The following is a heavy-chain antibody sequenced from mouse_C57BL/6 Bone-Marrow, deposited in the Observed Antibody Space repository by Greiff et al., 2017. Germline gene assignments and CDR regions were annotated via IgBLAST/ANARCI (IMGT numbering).Heavy chain of an antibody. CDR1: YTFFRRFH. CDR2: GPGLDWIG. Sequence: VKLMESGPELARPWASVKISCQAFYTFFRRFHFAIRDTNSWMQWVKQRPGPGLDWIGAIYPGNGVTSYIPKFQGKATLTADISSSTAHMQRSNLTSEDSAGEYWAWLRGYAMDYWGQGTSVTVSS. CDR3: SEDSAGEYWAWLRGYAMDY. V-gene: IGHV1-87*01. J-gene: IGHJ4*01. D-gene: IGHD1-1*01.